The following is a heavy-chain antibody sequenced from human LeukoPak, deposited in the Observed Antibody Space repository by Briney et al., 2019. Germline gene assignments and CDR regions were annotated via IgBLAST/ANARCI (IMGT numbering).Heavy chain of an antibody. D-gene: IGHD6-13*01. V-gene: IGHV4-61*01. CDR3: ARRTFSGAGTGGDFDY. J-gene: IGHJ4*02. Sequence: TSETLSLTCTVSGGSVSSGSYYWSWIRQPPGKGLEWIGYIYYSGSTNYNPSLKSRVTISVDTSKNQFSLKLSSVTAADTAVYYCARRTFSGAGTGGDFDYWGQGTLVTVSS. CDR2: IYYSGST. CDR1: GGSVSSGSYY.